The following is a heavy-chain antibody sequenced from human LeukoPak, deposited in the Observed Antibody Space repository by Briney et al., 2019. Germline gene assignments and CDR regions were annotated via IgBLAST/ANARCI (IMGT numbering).Heavy chain of an antibody. V-gene: IGHV4-4*02. CDR3: VRCGRYCLDY. J-gene: IGHJ4*02. CDR1: GGSISNGYW. CDR2: IYHTGST. Sequence: PSGTLSLTCGVSGGSISNGYWWSWVRQPPGKGLEWIGEIYHTGSTNYNPSLKSRVTISVDKSKNQFSLNLSSVTAADTAVYYCVRCGRYCLDYWGQGTLVTVSS. D-gene: IGHD1-26*01.